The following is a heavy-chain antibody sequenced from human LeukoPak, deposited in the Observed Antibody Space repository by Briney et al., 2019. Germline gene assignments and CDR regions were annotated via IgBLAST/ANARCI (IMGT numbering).Heavy chain of an antibody. CDR3: AKGPLYYYGSGSYRY. V-gene: IGHV1-69*04. CDR2: IIPILGIA. Sequence: ASVKVSCKASGGTFSSYAISWVRQAPGQGLEWMGRIIPILGIANYAQKFQGRVTITADKSTSTAYMELSSLRSEDTAVYYCAKGPLYYYGSGSYRYWGQGTLVTVSS. J-gene: IGHJ4*02. D-gene: IGHD3-10*01. CDR1: GGTFSSYA.